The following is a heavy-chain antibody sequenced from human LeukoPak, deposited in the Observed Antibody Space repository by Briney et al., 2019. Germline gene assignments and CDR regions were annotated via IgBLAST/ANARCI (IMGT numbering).Heavy chain of an antibody. CDR2: IFYSGST. D-gene: IGHD3-10*01. Sequence: PSETLSLTCTVSGGSISPYYWSWIRQPPGKGLEWIGYIFYSGSTYYNPSLQSRVTLSVDTSKKQFSLNLRSVTAADTAVYYCARDLGPSRGFEHWGQGTLVTVSS. J-gene: IGHJ4*02. CDR3: ARDLGPSRGFEH. V-gene: IGHV4-59*01. CDR1: GGSISPYY.